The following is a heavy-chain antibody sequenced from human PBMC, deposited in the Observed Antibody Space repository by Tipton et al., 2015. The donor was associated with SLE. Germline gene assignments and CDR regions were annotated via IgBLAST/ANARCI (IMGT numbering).Heavy chain of an antibody. D-gene: IGHD1-26*01. CDR3: AREGESDTWDEGRY. V-gene: IGHV3-7*01. Sequence: SLRLSCVASGFTFSSYWMSWVRQSPGKGLEWVANINQDESERYYVDSVKGRFTISRDNAKNSLYLQMNSLRAEDTAVYYCAREGESDTWDEGRYWGQGALVTVSS. J-gene: IGHJ4*02. CDR2: INQDESER. CDR1: GFTFSSYW.